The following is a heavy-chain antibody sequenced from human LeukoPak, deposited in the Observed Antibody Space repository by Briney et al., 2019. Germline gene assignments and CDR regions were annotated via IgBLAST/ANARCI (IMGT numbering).Heavy chain of an antibody. D-gene: IGHD5-12*01. J-gene: IGHJ4*02. Sequence: ASVKVSCKASGSTFTGYYLHWVRQAPGQGLEWMGWINPNSGDRNYAQKFQGRVTMTRDTSISTAYMELSRLKSDDTAVYYCATGRIVATISFFDYWGQGTLVTVSS. CDR1: GSTFTGYY. CDR3: ATGRIVATISFFDY. V-gene: IGHV1-2*02. CDR2: INPNSGDR.